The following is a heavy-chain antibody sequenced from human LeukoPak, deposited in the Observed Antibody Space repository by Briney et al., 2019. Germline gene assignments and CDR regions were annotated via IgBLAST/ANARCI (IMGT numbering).Heavy chain of an antibody. CDR1: GGSISSFY. D-gene: IGHD2-2*02. Sequence: SETLSLTCAVSGGSISSFYWSWIRQPAGKGLEWIGRIYTSGSTNYNPSLKSRVTMSVDTSKNQFSLKLNSVTAADTAVYYCARHPAALPHNPSNDAFDIWGQGTMVTVSS. CDR3: ARHPAALPHNPSNDAFDI. V-gene: IGHV4-4*07. CDR2: IYTSGST. J-gene: IGHJ3*02.